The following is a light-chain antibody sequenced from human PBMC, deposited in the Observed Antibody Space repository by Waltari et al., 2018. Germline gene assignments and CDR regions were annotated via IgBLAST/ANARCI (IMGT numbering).Light chain of an antibody. CDR1: SSNIGAGYD. J-gene: IGLJ2*01. Sequence: QSVLTQPPSVSGAPGQRITISCPGTSSNIGAGYDVHWYLQLPGTAPKLLILGNNNRPSGVPDRFSASKSDTSASLAITGLQAEDEADYYCQSYDSSLSGVIFGGGTKLTVL. V-gene: IGLV1-40*01. CDR2: GNN. CDR3: QSYDSSLSGVI.